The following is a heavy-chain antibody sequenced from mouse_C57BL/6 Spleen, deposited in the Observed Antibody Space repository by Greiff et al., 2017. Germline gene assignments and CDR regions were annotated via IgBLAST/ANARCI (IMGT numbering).Heavy chain of an antibody. Sequence: QVQLQQSGAELVMPGASVKLSCKASGYTFTSYWMHWVKQRPGQGLEWIGEIDPSDSYTNYNQKFKGKSTLTVDKSSSTAYMQLSSLTSEDSAVYYCARDGYWGQGTTLTVSS. CDR1: GYTFTSYW. D-gene: IGHD2-3*01. CDR2: IDPSDSYT. V-gene: IGHV1-69*01. CDR3: ARDGY. J-gene: IGHJ2*01.